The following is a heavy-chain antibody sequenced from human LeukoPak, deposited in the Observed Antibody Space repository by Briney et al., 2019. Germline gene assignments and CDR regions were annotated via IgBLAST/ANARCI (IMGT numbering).Heavy chain of an antibody. CDR3: AKTAHFGYSYGLIFDY. V-gene: IGHV3-7*03. D-gene: IGHD5-18*01. J-gene: IGHJ4*02. CDR2: IKQDGSEQ. Sequence: GGSLRLSCAASGFTFSTYWMSWVRQAPGKGLEWVASIKQDGSEQHYVDSVKGRFTISRDNSKNTLYLQMNSLRAEDTAVYYCAKTAHFGYSYGLIFDYWGQGTLVTVSS. CDR1: GFTFSTYW.